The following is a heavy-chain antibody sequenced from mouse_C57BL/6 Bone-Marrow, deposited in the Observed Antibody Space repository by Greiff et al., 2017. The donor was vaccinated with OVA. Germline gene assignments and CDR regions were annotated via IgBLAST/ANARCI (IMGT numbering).Heavy chain of an antibody. CDR2: IHPNSGST. CDR1: GYTITSYC. CDR3: ARRRGYIDY. J-gene: IGHJ2*01. V-gene: IGHV1-64*01. Sequence: VQLQQPGAELVKPGASVKLSCKASGYTITSYCMHWVKQRTGQGLEWIGMIHPNSGSTNYNEKFKSKATLTVEKSSSTADMQLSSLTSEDSAVYYCARRRGYIDYWGQGTTLTVSS.